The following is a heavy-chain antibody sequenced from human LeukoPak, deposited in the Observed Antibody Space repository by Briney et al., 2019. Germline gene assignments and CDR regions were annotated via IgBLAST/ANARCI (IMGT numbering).Heavy chain of an antibody. D-gene: IGHD4-17*01. Sequence: PGRSLRLSCAASGFTFSSYVMHWVRQAPGKGLEWVAVISYDGSNKYYADSVKGRFTISRDNSKNTLYLQMNSLRAEDTAVYYCARDIVYGDYVHYFDYWGQGTLVTVSS. V-gene: IGHV3-30-3*01. CDR1: GFTFSSYV. CDR2: ISYDGSNK. CDR3: ARDIVYGDYVHYFDY. J-gene: IGHJ4*02.